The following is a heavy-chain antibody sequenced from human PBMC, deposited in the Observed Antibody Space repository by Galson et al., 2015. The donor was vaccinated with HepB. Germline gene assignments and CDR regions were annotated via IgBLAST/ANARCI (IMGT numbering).Heavy chain of an antibody. D-gene: IGHD6-19*01. CDR2: INGANGNT. CDR3: ARSSSGWYGDDY. J-gene: IGHJ4*02. Sequence: CKASGYIFTSYTMHWVRQAPGQSLEWMGWINGANGNTKYSQKFQGRVTFTRDTSASTAYMELSSLRSEDTAVYYCARSSSGWYGDDYWGQGTLVTVSS. V-gene: IGHV1-3*01. CDR1: GYIFTSYT.